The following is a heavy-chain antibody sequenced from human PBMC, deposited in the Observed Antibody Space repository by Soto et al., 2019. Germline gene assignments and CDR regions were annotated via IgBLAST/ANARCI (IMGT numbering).Heavy chain of an antibody. J-gene: IGHJ6*02. CDR1: GGTFSSYA. D-gene: IGHD6-13*01. CDR2: IIPIFGTA. CDR3: AQRDPRKHEDRSRWSVDYGMDV. V-gene: IGHV1-69*13. Sequence: GASVKVSCKASGGTFSSYAISWVRQAPGQGLEWMGGIIPIFGTANYAQKFQGRVTITADESTSTAYMELSSLRSEETAVYYCAQRDPRKHEDRSRWSVDYGMDVWGQGNTVTVSS.